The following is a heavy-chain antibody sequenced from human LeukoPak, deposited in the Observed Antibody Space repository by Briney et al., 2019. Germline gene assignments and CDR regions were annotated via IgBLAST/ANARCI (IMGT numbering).Heavy chain of an antibody. Sequence: SGGSLRLSCAASGFTFSSYAMSWVRQAPGKGLEWVSFISPSGDRTSNADSVEGRFTISRDNTRNTLYLRMNSLRDEDTGVYYCAIMHGYYDGSGFWVQWGQGTLVTVSS. D-gene: IGHD3-22*01. CDR1: GFTFSSYA. V-gene: IGHV3-23*01. CDR2: ISPSGDRT. CDR3: AIMHGYYDGSGFWVQ. J-gene: IGHJ4*02.